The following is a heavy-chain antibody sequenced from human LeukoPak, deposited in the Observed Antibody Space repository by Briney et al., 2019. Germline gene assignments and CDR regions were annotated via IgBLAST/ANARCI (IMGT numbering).Heavy chain of an antibody. D-gene: IGHD6-19*01. CDR1: GYTFTGYY. CDR3: ARDLSSGWYFVVGY. J-gene: IGHJ4*02. CDR2: INPNSGGT. Sequence: GASVTVSRKPSGYTFTGYYMHWVRQAPGQGLAWVGWINPNSGGTNYAQKFQGRVTMTRDTSISTAYMELSRLRSDDTAVYYCARDLSSGWYFVVGYWGQGTLVTVSS. V-gene: IGHV1-2*02.